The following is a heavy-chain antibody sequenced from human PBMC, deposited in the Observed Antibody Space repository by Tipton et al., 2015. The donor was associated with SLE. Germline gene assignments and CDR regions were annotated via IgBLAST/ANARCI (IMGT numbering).Heavy chain of an antibody. J-gene: IGHJ3*02. CDR1: GGSFSGYY. CDR2: INHSGST. CDR3: ARATIMIVVVRARAFDI. D-gene: IGHD3-22*01. V-gene: IGHV4-34*01. Sequence: TLSLTCAVYGGSFSGYYWSWIRQPPGKGLGWIGEINHSGSTNYNPSLKSRVTISVDTSKNQFSLKLSSVTAADTAMYYCARATIMIVVVRARAFDIWGQGTMVTVSS.